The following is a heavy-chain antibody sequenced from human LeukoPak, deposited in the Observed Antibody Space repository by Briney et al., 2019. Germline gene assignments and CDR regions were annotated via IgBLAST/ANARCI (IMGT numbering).Heavy chain of an antibody. CDR1: GFTFSAYW. Sequence: GGSLRLSCAASGFTFSAYWMHWVRQSPGKGLVWVSRINSDGSSTDYADSVKGRFTISRDNAKNTLYLQMSSLRAEDTAVYYCARAWDYGSGSHHYFDYWGQGTLVTVSS. CDR3: ARAWDYGSGSHHYFDY. D-gene: IGHD3-10*01. CDR2: INSDGSST. V-gene: IGHV3-74*01. J-gene: IGHJ4*02.